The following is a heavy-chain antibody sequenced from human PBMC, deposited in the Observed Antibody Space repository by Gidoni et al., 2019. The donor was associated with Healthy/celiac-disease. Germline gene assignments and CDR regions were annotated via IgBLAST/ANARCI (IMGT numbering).Heavy chain of an antibody. D-gene: IGHD4-17*01. CDR3: ARGEDDYGGNSGYYYYGMDV. CDR1: GFTFRSYE. Sequence: EVQLVESGGGLVQPGGSLRLSCAASGFTFRSYEMNWVRQAPGKGLEWVSYISSSGSTIYYADSVKGRFTISRDNAKNSMYLQMNSLRAEDTAVYYCARGEDDYGGNSGYYYYGMDVWGQGTTVTVSS. CDR2: ISSSGSTI. J-gene: IGHJ6*02. V-gene: IGHV3-48*03.